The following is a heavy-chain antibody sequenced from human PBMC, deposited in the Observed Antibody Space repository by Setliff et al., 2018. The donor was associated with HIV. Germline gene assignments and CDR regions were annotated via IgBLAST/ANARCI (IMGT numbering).Heavy chain of an antibody. J-gene: IGHJ6*03. CDR3: ARGRALFYYDSSGYWDYMDV. D-gene: IGHD3-22*01. CDR1: GFTFSSNW. Sequence: GGSLRLSCAASGFTFSSNWMSWVRQAPGKGLEWVANIKQDGSEKYYVDSVEGRFTISRDNAKNSLDLQMNSLRAEDTAVYYCARGRALFYYDSSGYWDYMDVWGKGTTVTVSS. CDR2: IKQDGSEK. V-gene: IGHV3-7*01.